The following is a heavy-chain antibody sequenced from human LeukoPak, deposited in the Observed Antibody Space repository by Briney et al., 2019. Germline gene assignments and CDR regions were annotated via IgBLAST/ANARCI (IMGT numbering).Heavy chain of an antibody. CDR3: ARGEYYYDGGY. Sequence: GGSLRLSCAASGLTFSSYWMSWVRQAPGKGLEWVANIKQDGSQKYYVDSVRGRFTISRGNAKNSLYLQMNSLRVEDTAVYYCARGEYYYDGGYWGQGTLVTVSS. CDR2: IKQDGSQK. D-gene: IGHD3-22*01. CDR1: GLTFSSYW. V-gene: IGHV3-7*03. J-gene: IGHJ4*02.